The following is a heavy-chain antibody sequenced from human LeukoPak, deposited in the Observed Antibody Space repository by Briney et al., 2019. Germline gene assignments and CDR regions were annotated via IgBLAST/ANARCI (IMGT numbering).Heavy chain of an antibody. CDR2: INHSGST. Sequence: SETLSLTCAVYGGSFSGYYWSWIRRPPGKGLEWIGEINHSGSTNYNPSLKSRVTISVDTSKNQFSLKLSSVTAADTAVYYCARGPMRCSSTSCYYYYYYGMDVWGQGTTVTVSS. V-gene: IGHV4-34*01. CDR3: ARGPMRCSSTSCYYYYYYGMDV. D-gene: IGHD2-2*01. CDR1: GGSFSGYY. J-gene: IGHJ6*02.